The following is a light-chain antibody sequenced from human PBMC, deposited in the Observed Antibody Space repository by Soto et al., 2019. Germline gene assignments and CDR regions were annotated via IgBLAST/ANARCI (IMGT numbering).Light chain of an antibody. V-gene: IGLV2-23*02. CDR3: CSYARSSTLI. J-gene: IGLJ2*01. CDR1: SSDVGNYNL. Sequence: QSALTQPASGSGSPGQSITISCTGTSSDVGNYNLVSWYQQYPGKAPKLMIFEVTRRPSGVSNRFSGSKSGNTASLTISGLQAEDEADYYCCSYARSSTLIFGGGTQLTVL. CDR2: EVT.